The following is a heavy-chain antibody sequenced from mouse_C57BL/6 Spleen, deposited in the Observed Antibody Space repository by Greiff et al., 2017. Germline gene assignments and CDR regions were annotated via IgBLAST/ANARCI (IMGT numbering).Heavy chain of an antibody. J-gene: IGHJ2*01. D-gene: IGHD1-1*01. CDR2: IDPSDSET. CDR3: ARNYGSLFDY. Sequence: QVQLKQPGAELVRPGSSVKLSCKASGYTFTSYWMHWVKQRPIQGLEWIGNIDPSDSETHYNQKFKDKATLTVDKSSSTAYMQLSSLTSEDSAVYYCARNYGSLFDYWGQGTTLTVSS. CDR1: GYTFTSYW. V-gene: IGHV1-52*01.